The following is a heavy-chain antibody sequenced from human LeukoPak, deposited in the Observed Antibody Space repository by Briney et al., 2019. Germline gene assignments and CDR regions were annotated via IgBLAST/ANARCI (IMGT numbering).Heavy chain of an antibody. Sequence: GGSLRLSCAASGFTFSSYGMSWVRQAPGKGLEWVSAISGSGGSTYYADSVKGRFTISRDNSKNTLYLQMNSLRAEDTAVYYCAKPRGTYGSGSFETYYFDYWGRGTQVTVSS. CDR1: GFTFSSYG. V-gene: IGHV3-23*01. J-gene: IGHJ4*02. CDR3: AKPRGTYGSGSFETYYFDY. D-gene: IGHD3-10*01. CDR2: ISGSGGST.